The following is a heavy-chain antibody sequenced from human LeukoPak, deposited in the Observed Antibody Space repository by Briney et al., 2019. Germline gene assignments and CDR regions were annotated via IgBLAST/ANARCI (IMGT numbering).Heavy chain of an antibody. CDR2: INPNSGDT. V-gene: IGHV1-2*02. D-gene: IGHD5-24*01. CDR1: GYTFTACY. Sequence: GASVKVSCKASGYTFTACYMHWVRQAPGQGLEWMGWINPNSGDTNYAQKFQGRVTMTRDTSISTAYVELSSLRSDDTAVYYCARVAVEMASWFDPWGQGTLVTVSS. CDR3: ARVAVEMASWFDP. J-gene: IGHJ5*02.